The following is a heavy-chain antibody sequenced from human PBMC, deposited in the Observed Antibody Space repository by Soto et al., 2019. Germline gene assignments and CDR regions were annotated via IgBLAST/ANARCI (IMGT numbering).Heavy chain of an antibody. CDR1: GFTFRRYA. CDR2: ISADGGLE. V-gene: IGHV3-30*07. J-gene: IGHJ4*02. CDR3: AKGPHTNVGWPYYFES. Sequence: GGSLRLSCEGSGFTFRRYAMHWVRQAPGKGLDWVAVISADGGLEFYADSVKGRFAISRDNYKNTLSLHMSSLRDEDSALYYCAKGPHTNVGWPYYFESWGQGVPVTVSS. D-gene: IGHD6-19*01.